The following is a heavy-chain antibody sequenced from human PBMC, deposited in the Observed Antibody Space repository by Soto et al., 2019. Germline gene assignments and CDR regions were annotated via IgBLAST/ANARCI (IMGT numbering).Heavy chain of an antibody. CDR1: GGSISSGGYY. Sequence: KPSETLSLTCTVSGGSISSGGYYWSWIRQHPGKGLEWIGYIYYSGSTYYNPSLKSRVTISVVTSKNQFSLKLSSVTAADTAVYYCARCAPDGYLYAFDIWGQGTMVTVSS. J-gene: IGHJ3*02. CDR2: IYYSGST. V-gene: IGHV4-31*03. D-gene: IGHD6-13*01. CDR3: ARCAPDGYLYAFDI.